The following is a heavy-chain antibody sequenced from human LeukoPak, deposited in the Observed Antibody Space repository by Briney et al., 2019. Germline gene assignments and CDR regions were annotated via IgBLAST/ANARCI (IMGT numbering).Heavy chain of an antibody. V-gene: IGHV4-4*07. CDR1: GGSISSYY. Sequence: PSETLSLTCTVSGGSISSYYWSWIRQPAGKGLEWIGRIYPSGNTNYNPSLKSRVTISMDTSKNRISLEVTSVTAADTAVYYCARVEATATAYFDYWGQGTLVTVSS. D-gene: IGHD5-18*01. CDR2: IYPSGNT. CDR3: ARVEATATAYFDY. J-gene: IGHJ4*02.